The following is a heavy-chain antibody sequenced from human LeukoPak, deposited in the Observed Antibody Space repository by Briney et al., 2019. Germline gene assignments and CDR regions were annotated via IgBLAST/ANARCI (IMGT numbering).Heavy chain of an antibody. D-gene: IGHD4-17*01. V-gene: IGHV4-30-2*01. CDR3: ARNGDYAWFDP. CDR1: GGSISSGGYS. J-gene: IGHJ5*02. CDR2: IYHSGST. Sequence: SETLSLTCAVSGGSISSGGYSWSWIRQPPGKGLEWIGYIYHSGSTYCNPSLKSRVTISVDRSKNQFSLKLSSVTAADTAVYYCARNGDYAWFDPWGQGTLVTVSS.